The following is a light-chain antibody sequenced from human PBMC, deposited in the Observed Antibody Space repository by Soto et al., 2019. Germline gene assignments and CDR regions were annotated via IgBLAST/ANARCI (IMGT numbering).Light chain of an antibody. J-gene: IGLJ2*01. CDR2: GNS. V-gene: IGLV1-40*01. CDR1: SSNIGDDYV. Sequence: QSVLTQPPSVSSAPGQKVTISCSGSSSNIGDDYVSWYQQFPGKAPRLLIYGNSNRPSGVPDRFSGSKSGTSASLAITGLQAEDEADYYCQSYDSSLSVVFGGGTKLTVL. CDR3: QSYDSSLSVV.